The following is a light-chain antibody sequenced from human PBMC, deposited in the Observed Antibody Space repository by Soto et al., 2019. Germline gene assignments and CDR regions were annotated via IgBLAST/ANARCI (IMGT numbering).Light chain of an antibody. V-gene: IGLV2-14*01. CDR3: SSYISSSTHLV. J-gene: IGLJ2*01. CDR2: EVS. CDR1: SSDVGGYNY. Sequence: QSALTQPASVSGSPGQSITISCTGTSSDVGGYNYVSWYQQHPGKAPKLMIYEVSNRPSGVSNRFSGSKSGNTASLTISWLQAEDEADYYCSSYISSSTHLVFGGGTKLTVL.